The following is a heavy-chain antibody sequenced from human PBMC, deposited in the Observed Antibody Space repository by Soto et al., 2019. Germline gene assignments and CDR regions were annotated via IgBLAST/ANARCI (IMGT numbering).Heavy chain of an antibody. CDR3: AASIFYYGMDV. CDR2: IYPADSDT. J-gene: IGHJ6*02. V-gene: IGHV5-51*01. Sequence: GESLKISCEGSGYSFYNYWIGWVRQMPGKGLEWMGIIYPADSDTRYIPSFRGQVTISADKSITTTYLQWSSLKASDTAIYYCAASIFYYGMDVWGQGTTVTVSS. CDR1: GYSFYNYW.